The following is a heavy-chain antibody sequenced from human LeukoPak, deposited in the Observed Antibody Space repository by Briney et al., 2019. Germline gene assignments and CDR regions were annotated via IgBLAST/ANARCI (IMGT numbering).Heavy chain of an antibody. CDR1: GGSFSGYY. Sequence: SETLSLTCAVYGGSFSGYYWSWIRQPPGKGLEWIGEINHSGSTNYNPSLKSRVTIPVDTSKNQFSLKLSSVTAADTAVYYCARVGGYCSSTSCYDFDYWGQGTLVTVSS. CDR2: INHSGST. D-gene: IGHD2-2*01. J-gene: IGHJ4*02. CDR3: ARVGGYCSSTSCYDFDY. V-gene: IGHV4-34*01.